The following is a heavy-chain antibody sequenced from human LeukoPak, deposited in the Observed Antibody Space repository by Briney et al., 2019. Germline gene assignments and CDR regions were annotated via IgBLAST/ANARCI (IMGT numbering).Heavy chain of an antibody. CDR1: GFTFSSYG. CDR2: ISSSSSYI. CDR3: AREEGGKLGIDYYFHY. V-gene: IGHV3-21*01. J-gene: IGHJ4*02. D-gene: IGHD7-27*01. Sequence: GGTLRLSCAASGFTFSSYGMSWVRQAPGKGLEWVSSISSSSSYIYYADSVKGRFTISRDNAKNSLYRQMNSLRAEDTAVYYCAREEGGKLGIDYYFHYWGQGTLVTVSS.